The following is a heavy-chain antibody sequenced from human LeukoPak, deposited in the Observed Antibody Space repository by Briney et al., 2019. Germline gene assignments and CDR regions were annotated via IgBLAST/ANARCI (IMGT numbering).Heavy chain of an antibody. CDR1: GGSFSGYY. CDR2: IYYSGST. D-gene: IGHD3-10*01. J-gene: IGHJ3*02. V-gene: IGHV4-34*01. Sequence: PSETPSLTCAVYGGSFSGYYWSWIRQPPGKGLEWIGSIYYSGSTYYNPSLKSRVTISVDTSKNQFSLKLSSVTAAETAVYYCARQLYYGSGSYLHAFDIWGQGTMVTVSS. CDR3: ARQLYYGSGSYLHAFDI.